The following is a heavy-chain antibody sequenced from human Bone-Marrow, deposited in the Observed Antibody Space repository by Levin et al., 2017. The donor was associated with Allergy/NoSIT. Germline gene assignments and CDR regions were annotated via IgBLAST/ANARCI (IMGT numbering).Heavy chain of an antibody. CDR3: AKRDYDNYGALDY. V-gene: IGHV3-23*01. J-gene: IGHJ4*02. CDR2: ISGSGDTT. CDR1: GFTFYSYA. D-gene: IGHD4-11*01. Sequence: ETLSLTCAASGFTFYSYAISWVRQAPGKGLEWVSGISGSGDTTYYADSVKGRFTISRDNSKNTLYLQMNSLRAEDMAVYYCAKRDYDNYGALDYWGQGTLVTVSS.